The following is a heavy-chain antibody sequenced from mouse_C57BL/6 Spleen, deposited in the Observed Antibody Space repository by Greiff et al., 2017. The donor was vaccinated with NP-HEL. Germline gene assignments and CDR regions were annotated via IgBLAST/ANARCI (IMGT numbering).Heavy chain of an antibody. J-gene: IGHJ2*01. Sequence: VQLQQSGAELVRPGASVKLSCTASGFNIKDDYMHWVKQRPAQGLAWIGWIDPENGDTEYASKFQGKATITADTSSNTAYLQLSSLTSEDTAVYYCTRITTVVASYYFDYWGQGTTLTVSS. V-gene: IGHV14-4*01. D-gene: IGHD1-1*01. CDR2: IDPENGDT. CDR3: TRITTVVASYYFDY. CDR1: GFNIKDDY.